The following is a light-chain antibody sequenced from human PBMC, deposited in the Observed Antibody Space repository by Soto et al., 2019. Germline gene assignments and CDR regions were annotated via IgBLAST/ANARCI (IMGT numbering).Light chain of an antibody. Sequence: DIQMTQSPSSVSASVGDRVTITCRASQCISSWLALYQQKPGKAPKLLIYAESSLQSVVPSRFSGSGSGTDFPRTISSLQPEYFATYDCQQANSLPITFGQGTRLEIK. J-gene: IGKJ5*01. CDR3: QQANSLPIT. CDR2: AES. CDR1: QCISSW. V-gene: IGKV1-12*01.